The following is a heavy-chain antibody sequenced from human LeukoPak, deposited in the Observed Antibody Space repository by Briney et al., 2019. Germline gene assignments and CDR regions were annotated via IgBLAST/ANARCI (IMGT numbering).Heavy chain of an antibody. D-gene: IGHD1-26*01. CDR3: ARAVYSGNYHVGESDY. J-gene: IGHJ4*02. Sequence: GGSLRLPCAASGFTFSNFAMSWIRQAPGKGLEWVSALNGDNTYYADSVKGRFTVSRDNSKNTLYLQMNSLRAEDTAMYYCARAVYSGNYHVGESDYWGQGTLVTVSS. CDR1: GFTFSNFA. CDR2: LNGDNT. V-gene: IGHV3-23*01.